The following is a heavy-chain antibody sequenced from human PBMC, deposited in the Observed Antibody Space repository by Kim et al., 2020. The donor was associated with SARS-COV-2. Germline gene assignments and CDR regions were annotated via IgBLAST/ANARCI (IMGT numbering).Heavy chain of an antibody. D-gene: IGHD2-21*02. Sequence: ASVKVSCKASGYSFTTNDINWVRQVPGQGLECMGWMNPNSGNTGYAQKFQGRVTMTRSTSISTAYMELTSLTSEDTAVYYCARGSIAYCGGDCYAIGFDV. CDR1: GYSFTTND. CDR3: ARGSIAYCGGDCYAIGFDV. CDR2: MNPNSGNT. J-gene: IGHJ3*01. V-gene: IGHV1-8*01.